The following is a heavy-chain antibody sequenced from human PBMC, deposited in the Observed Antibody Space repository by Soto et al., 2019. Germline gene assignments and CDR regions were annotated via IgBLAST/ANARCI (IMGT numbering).Heavy chain of an antibody. CDR2: ISSSGGTI. CDR3: ARADCSSTSCHNYYYYCMDV. Sequence: GGSLRLSCAASGFTFSSYEMNWVRQAPGKGLEWVSYISSSGGTIYYADSVKGRFTISRDNAKNSLYLQMISLRAEDTAVYYCARADCSSTSCHNYYYYCMDVWGQGTSVTVSS. V-gene: IGHV3-48*03. J-gene: IGHJ6*02. CDR1: GFTFSSYE. D-gene: IGHD2-2*01.